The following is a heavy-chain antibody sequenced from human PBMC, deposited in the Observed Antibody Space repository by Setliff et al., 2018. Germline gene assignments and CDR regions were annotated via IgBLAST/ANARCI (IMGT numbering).Heavy chain of an antibody. J-gene: IGHJ4*02. CDR2: ISGNDGRT. Sequence: SCAASGFTFSNYAMNWVRQAPGKGLEWVSTISGNDGRTYYADSVQGRFTISRDNSKNTLYLQMNSLSAEDTAVYYCAKDGIALMVYAILADCWGQGTLVTVSS. CDR3: AKDGIALMVYAILADC. CDR1: GFTFSNYA. V-gene: IGHV3-23*01. D-gene: IGHD2-8*01.